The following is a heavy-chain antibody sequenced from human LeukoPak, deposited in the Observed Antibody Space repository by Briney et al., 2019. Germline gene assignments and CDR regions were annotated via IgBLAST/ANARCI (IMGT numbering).Heavy chain of an antibody. CDR2: IYSGGST. Sequence: GGSLRLSCAASGFTVSSNYMSWVRQAPGKGLEWVSVIYSGGSTYYADSVKGRFTISRDNSKNTLYLQMNSLRAEDTAVYYCAKNYDSSGYYCLDPWGQGTLVAVSS. V-gene: IGHV3-53*01. D-gene: IGHD3-22*01. CDR3: AKNYDSSGYYCLDP. J-gene: IGHJ5*02. CDR1: GFTVSSNY.